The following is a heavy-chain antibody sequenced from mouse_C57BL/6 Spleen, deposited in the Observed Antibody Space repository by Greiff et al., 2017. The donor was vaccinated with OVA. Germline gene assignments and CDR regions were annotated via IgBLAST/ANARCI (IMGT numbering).Heavy chain of an antibody. D-gene: IGHD2-1*01. CDR2: ISSGSSPI. Sequence: EVKLMESGGGLVKPGGSLKLSCAASGFTFSDYGMHWVRQAPEKGLEWVAYISSGSSPIYYADTVKGRFTISRDNATNTLFLQMSSLRSEDTAMYYCARALYGNYPDYWGQGTTLTVSS. CDR3: ARALYGNYPDY. CDR1: GFTFSDYG. J-gene: IGHJ2*01. V-gene: IGHV5-17*01.